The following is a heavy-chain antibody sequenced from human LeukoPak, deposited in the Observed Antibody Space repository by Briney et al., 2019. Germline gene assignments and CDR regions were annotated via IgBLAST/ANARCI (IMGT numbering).Heavy chain of an antibody. CDR1: GGSISSSSYY. V-gene: IGHV4-61*01. CDR3: ARADIDYGSGSYYRRPLYYYGMDV. Sequence: PSETLSLTCTVSGGSISSSSYYWSWIRQPPGKGLEWIGYIYYSGSTNYNPSLKSRVTISVDTSKNQFSLKLSSVTAADTAVYYCARADIDYGSGSYYRRPLYYYGMDVWGQGTTVTVSS. J-gene: IGHJ6*02. D-gene: IGHD3-10*01. CDR2: IYYSGST.